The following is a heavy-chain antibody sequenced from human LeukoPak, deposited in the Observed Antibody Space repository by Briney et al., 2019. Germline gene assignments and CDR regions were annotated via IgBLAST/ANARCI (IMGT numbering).Heavy chain of an antibody. CDR1: GGSISSYY. CDR2: IYYSGST. J-gene: IGHJ6*03. V-gene: IGHV4-59*01. D-gene: IGHD3-3*01. Sequence: NPSETLSLTCTVSGGSISSYYWSWIRQPPGKGLEWIGYIYYSGSTNYNPSLKSRVTISVDTSKNQFSLKLSSVTAADTAVYYCARWTTGPHDDFWSGYRPYYYYYMDVWGKGTTVTVSS. CDR3: ARWTTGPHDDFWSGYRPYYYYYMDV.